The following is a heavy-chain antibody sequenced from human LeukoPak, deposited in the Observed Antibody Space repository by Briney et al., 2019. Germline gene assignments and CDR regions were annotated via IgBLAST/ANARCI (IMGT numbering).Heavy chain of an antibody. Sequence: SETLSLTCTVSGGSISSSSYYWGWIRQPPGKGLEWIGSIYYSGSTYYNPSLKSRVTISVGTSKNQFSLKLSSVTAADTAVYYCARGLVVVAATDYYGMDVWGQGTTVTVSS. D-gene: IGHD2-15*01. J-gene: IGHJ6*02. CDR3: ARGLVVVAATDYYGMDV. CDR1: GGSISSSSYY. V-gene: IGHV4-39*01. CDR2: IYYSGST.